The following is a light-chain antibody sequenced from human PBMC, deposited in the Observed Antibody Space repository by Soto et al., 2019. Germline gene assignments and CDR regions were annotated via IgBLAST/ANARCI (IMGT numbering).Light chain of an antibody. CDR3: QQLT. CDR2: DAS. CDR1: ENINNY. V-gene: IGKV3-11*01. Sequence: EVALTQSPATLSLSPGERATLSCRASENINNYLAWYQQKPGQAPRLLIYDASIRATGIPARFSGRGSGTDFTLTISSLEPEDFAVYYCQQLTFGGGTKVDIK. J-gene: IGKJ4*01.